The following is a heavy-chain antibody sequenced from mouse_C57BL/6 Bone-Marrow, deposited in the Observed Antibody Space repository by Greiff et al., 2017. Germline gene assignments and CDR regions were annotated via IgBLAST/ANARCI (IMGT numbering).Heavy chain of an antibody. J-gene: IGHJ4*01. Sequence: QVQLQQPGAELVKPGASVKMSCKASGYTFTSYWITWVKQRPGQGLEWIGDIYPGSGSTNYNEKFKSKATLPVDTSSSTAYMQLSSLTSEDSAVYYCARTYSNYPYYAMDYWGQGTSVTVSS. CDR3: ARTYSNYPYYAMDY. V-gene: IGHV1-55*01. CDR2: IYPGSGST. CDR1: GYTFTSYW. D-gene: IGHD2-5*01.